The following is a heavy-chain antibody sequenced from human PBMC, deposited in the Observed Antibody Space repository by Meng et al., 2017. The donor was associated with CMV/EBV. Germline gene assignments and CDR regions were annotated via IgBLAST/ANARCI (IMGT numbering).Heavy chain of an antibody. J-gene: IGHJ6*02. CDR3: AKDLGAVTIFGVVRPLGMDV. CDR2: IRYDGSNK. Sequence: GGSLRLSCAASGFTFSSYGMHWVRQAPGKGLEWVAFIRYDGSNKYYADSVKGRFTISRDSSKNTLYLQMNSLRAEDTAVYYCAKDLGAVTIFGVVRPLGMDVWGQGTTVTVSS. CDR1: GFTFSSYG. D-gene: IGHD3-3*01. V-gene: IGHV3-30*02.